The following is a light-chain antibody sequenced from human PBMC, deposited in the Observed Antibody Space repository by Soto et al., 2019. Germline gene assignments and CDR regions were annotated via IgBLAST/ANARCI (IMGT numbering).Light chain of an antibody. CDR3: QVWDSGSAHVV. CDR1: NIGSKG. Sequence: SYELTQPPSVSVAPGKTASISCGGNNIGSKGVHWYQQKPGQAPVLVIYSXXXLPPVIXXRXSXXXSAHFATLTISRVEAGDEADYYCQVWDSGSAHVVFGGGTKLTVL. J-gene: IGLJ2*01. V-gene: IGLV3-21*04. CDR2: SXX.